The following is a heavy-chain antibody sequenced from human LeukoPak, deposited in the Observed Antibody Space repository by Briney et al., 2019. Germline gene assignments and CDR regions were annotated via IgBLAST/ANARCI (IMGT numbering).Heavy chain of an antibody. D-gene: IGHD3-10*01. CDR3: ARDKSKSMGRGVIIKDHSYYYMDV. J-gene: IGHJ6*03. CDR2: IKQDGSEK. CDR1: GFTFSSYW. Sequence: GGSLRLSCAAPGFTFSSYWMSWVRQAPGKGLEWVANIKQDGSEKYYVDSVKGRFTISRDNAKNSLYLQMNSLRAEDTAVYYCARDKSKSMGRGVIIKDHSYYYMDVWGKGTTVTISS. V-gene: IGHV3-7*01.